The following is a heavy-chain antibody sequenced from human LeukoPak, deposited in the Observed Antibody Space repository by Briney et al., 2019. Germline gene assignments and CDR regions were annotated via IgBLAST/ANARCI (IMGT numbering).Heavy chain of an antibody. V-gene: IGHV3-48*04. Sequence: GGSLRLSCAASGFTFSSYSMNWVRQAPGKGLEWVSYISSSGSTIYYADSVKGRFTISRDNAKNSLYLQINSLRAEDTAVYYCARGPQYYYDSSGYYYRYYYYMDVWGKGTTVTVSS. J-gene: IGHJ6*03. D-gene: IGHD3-22*01. CDR3: ARGPQYYYDSSGYYYRYYYYMDV. CDR2: ISSSGSTI. CDR1: GFTFSSYS.